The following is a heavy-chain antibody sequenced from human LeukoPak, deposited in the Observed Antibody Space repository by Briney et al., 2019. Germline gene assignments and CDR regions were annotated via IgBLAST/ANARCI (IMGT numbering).Heavy chain of an antibody. CDR2: IYYSGST. V-gene: IGHV4-59*01. D-gene: IGHD6-19*01. CDR1: GGSISSYY. Sequence: SETLSLTCTVSGGSISSYYWSWIRQPPGKGLEWIGYIYYSGSTNYNPSLKSRVTISVDTAKNQFSLKLSSVTAADTAVYYCARDSLLRYSSGWSDYYYYGMDVWGQGTTVTVSS. J-gene: IGHJ6*02. CDR3: ARDSLLRYSSGWSDYYYYGMDV.